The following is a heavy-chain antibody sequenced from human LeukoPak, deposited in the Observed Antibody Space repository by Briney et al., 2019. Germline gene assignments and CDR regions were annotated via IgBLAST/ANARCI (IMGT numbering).Heavy chain of an antibody. V-gene: IGHV4-34*01. J-gene: IGHJ4*02. Sequence: SETLSLTCAVYGGSFSGNFWSWVRQPPGKGLEWIGEINHRGNTNYNSSLKSRVTISVDTSKNQFSLKLSSVTAADTAVYYCARVPESVGINYFDSWGQGTQVTVSS. D-gene: IGHD1-1*01. CDR2: INHRGNT. CDR3: ARVPESVGINYFDS. CDR1: GGSFSGNF.